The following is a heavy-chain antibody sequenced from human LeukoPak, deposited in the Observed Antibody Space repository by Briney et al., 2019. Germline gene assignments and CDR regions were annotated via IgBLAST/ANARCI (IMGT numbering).Heavy chain of an antibody. CDR1: GFTFSDYY. J-gene: IGHJ4*02. CDR3: ARGYCSSNSCAFDY. D-gene: IGHD2-2*01. CDR2: ISGSSNTI. Sequence: GGSLRLSCAASGFTFSDYYMNWIRQAPGKGLEWVSYISGSSNTIYYADSVKGRFTISRDTAKNSLYLQMNSLRDEDSAVYYCARGYCSSNSCAFDYWGQGTLVTVSS. V-gene: IGHV3-11*04.